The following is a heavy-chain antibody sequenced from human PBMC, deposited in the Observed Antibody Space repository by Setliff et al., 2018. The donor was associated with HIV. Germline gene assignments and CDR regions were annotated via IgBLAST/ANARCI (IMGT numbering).Heavy chain of an antibody. J-gene: IGHJ6*04. D-gene: IGHD3-10*01. CDR2: MNPNSGDT. CDR3: ASGKGVRGVIITGGLDV. CDR1: GHTFSNYD. V-gene: IGHV1-8*01. Sequence: ASVKVSCQASGHTFSNYDVIWVRRATGQGLEWMGWMNPNSGDTGYAQKFQGRVIMTRDTSISTAYMELSSLTAADTAVYYCASGKGVRGVIITGGLDVWGKGTTVTVSS.